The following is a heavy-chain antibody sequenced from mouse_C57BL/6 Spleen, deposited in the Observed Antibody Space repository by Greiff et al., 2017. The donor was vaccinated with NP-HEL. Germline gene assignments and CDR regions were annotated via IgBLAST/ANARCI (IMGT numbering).Heavy chain of an antibody. CDR2: IDPETGGT. V-gene: IGHV1-15*01. J-gene: IGHJ4*01. CDR3: TRWIITTVARDAMDY. Sequence: QVQLKQSGAELVRPGASVTLSCKASGYTFTDYEMHWVKQTPVHGLEWIGAIDPETGGTAYNQKFNGKAILTADKSSSTAYMELRSLTSEDSAVYYCTRWIITTVARDAMDYWGQGTSVTVSS. CDR1: GYTFTDYE. D-gene: IGHD1-1*01.